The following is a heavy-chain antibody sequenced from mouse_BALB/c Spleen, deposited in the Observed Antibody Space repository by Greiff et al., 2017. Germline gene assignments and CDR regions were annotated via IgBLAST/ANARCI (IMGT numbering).Heavy chain of an antibody. CDR2: ISSGGGST. J-gene: IGHJ3*01. CDR1: GFAFSSYD. V-gene: IGHV5-12-1*01. CDR3: ARRGFAY. Sequence: EVQVVESGGGLVKPGGSLKLSCAASGFAFSSYDMSWVRQTPEKRLEWVAYISSGGGSTYYPDTVKGRFTISRDNAKNTLYLQMSSLKSEDTAMYYCARRGFAYWGQGTLVTVSA.